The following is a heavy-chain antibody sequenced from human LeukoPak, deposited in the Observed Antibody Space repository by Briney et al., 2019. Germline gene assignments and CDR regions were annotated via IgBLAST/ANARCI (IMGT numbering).Heavy chain of an antibody. V-gene: IGHV1-2*02. CDR2: INSNSGGT. CDR1: GYTFTANY. J-gene: IGHJ3*02. Sequence: GASVKVSCKASGYTFTANYMHWVRQAPGQGLEYMGWINSNSGGTNYAQKFHGRVTMTRHTSISTVYMELSRLTSGDTAVYYCARDLGGNALDIWGQGTVVTVSS. D-gene: IGHD3-16*01. CDR3: ARDLGGNALDI.